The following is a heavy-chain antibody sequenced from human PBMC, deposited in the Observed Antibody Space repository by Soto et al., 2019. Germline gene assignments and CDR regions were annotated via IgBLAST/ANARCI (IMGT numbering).Heavy chain of an antibody. CDR2: IIPIFGTA. CDR1: GGTFSSYA. CDR3: ARDPPPVRIVGATNPLYYGMDV. D-gene: IGHD1-26*01. Sequence: QVQLVQSGAEVKKPGSSVKVSCKASGGTFSSYAISWVRQAPGQGLEWMGGIIPIFGTANYAQKFQGRVTITADESTSTAYMELSSLRSEDTAVYYCARDPPPVRIVGATNPLYYGMDVWGKGTTVNVSS. V-gene: IGHV1-69*01. J-gene: IGHJ6*04.